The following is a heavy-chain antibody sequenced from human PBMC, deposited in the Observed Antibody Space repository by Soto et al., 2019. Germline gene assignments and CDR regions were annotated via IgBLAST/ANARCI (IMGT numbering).Heavy chain of an antibody. Sequence: SAKVSCQAPGGVFSIFGISWVRQAPGQGLEWMGGIIPVFGRPNYAQRFRGRLTITADESTNTVYLELIDLRYEDTAVYYCAREGSGYNLWGQGNQVTVS. CDR2: IIPVFGRP. CDR1: GGVFSIFG. V-gene: IGHV1-69*13. J-gene: IGHJ1*01. CDR3: AREGSGYNL. D-gene: IGHD5-12*01.